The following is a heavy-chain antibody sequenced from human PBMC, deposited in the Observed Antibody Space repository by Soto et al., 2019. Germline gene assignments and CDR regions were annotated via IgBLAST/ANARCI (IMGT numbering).Heavy chain of an antibody. CDR3: ASPSYGSGSYY. CDR2: INAGNGHT. J-gene: IGHJ4*02. CDR1: GYTFSNYL. V-gene: IGHV1-3*01. Sequence: QVQLVQSGAEVKKPGASVKVSCKASGYTFSNYLPHWVRQAPGQGLEWMGWINAGNGHTKYSQKFQGRVTFTRDTSATTAYIELSSQRSEDTAVYYCASPSYGSGSYYWGQGTLVTVSS. D-gene: IGHD3-10*01.